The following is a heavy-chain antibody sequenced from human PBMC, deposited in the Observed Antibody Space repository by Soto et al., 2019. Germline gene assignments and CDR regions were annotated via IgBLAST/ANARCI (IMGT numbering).Heavy chain of an antibody. Sequence: EVQLVESGGGLVQPGGSLRLSCAASGFTFSSYDMHWVRQVTGKGLEWVSAIGAAGDTYYPDSVKGRFTISRENAKNSLYLLMNSLRAEDTAVYYCASGGWGSSWYEGGSRIDYWGQGTLVTVSS. CDR1: GFTFSSYD. J-gene: IGHJ4*02. V-gene: IGHV3-13*01. CDR3: ASGGWGSSWYEGGSRIDY. D-gene: IGHD6-13*01. CDR2: IGAAGDT.